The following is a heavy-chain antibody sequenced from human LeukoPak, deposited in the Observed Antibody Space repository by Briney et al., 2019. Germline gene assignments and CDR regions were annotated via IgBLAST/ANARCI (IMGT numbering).Heavy chain of an antibody. CDR3: AKSPSYYDILTGAYYFDY. CDR2: ISGSGGST. J-gene: IGHJ4*02. D-gene: IGHD3-9*01. Sequence: GGSLRLSCAASGFTFSSYAMSWVRQAPGKGLEWFTAISGSGGSTYYADSVKGRFTISRDNSKNTLYLQMNSLRAEDTAVYYCAKSPSYYDILTGAYYFDYWGQGTLVTVSS. CDR1: GFTFSSYA. V-gene: IGHV3-23*01.